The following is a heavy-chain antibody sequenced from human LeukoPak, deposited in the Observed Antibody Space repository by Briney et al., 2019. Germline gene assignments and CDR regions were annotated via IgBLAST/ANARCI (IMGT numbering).Heavy chain of an antibody. CDR3: ARTTYGDAGDYYFDY. Sequence: SETLSLTCTVSGGSISSYYWSWIRQPPGKGLEWIGYIYYSGSTNYNPSLKSRVTISVDTSKNQFSLKLSSVTAADTAVYYCARTTYGDAGDYYFDYWGQGTLVTVSS. CDR1: GGSISSYY. D-gene: IGHD4-17*01. J-gene: IGHJ4*02. CDR2: IYYSGST. V-gene: IGHV4-59*01.